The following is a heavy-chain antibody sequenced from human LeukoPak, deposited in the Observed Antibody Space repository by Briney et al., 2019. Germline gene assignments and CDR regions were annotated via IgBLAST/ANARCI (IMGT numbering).Heavy chain of an antibody. V-gene: IGHV3-23*01. CDR2: ISGSGGST. CDR3: ARDQQGEYFDY. CDR1: GFTFSSYA. D-gene: IGHD3-10*01. Sequence: PGGSLRLSCAASGFTFSSYAMSWVRQAPGKGLEWVSAISGSGGSTYYADSVKGRFTISRDNSKNTLYLHMNSLRAEDTAVFYCARDQQGEYFDYWGQGTLVTVSS. J-gene: IGHJ4*02.